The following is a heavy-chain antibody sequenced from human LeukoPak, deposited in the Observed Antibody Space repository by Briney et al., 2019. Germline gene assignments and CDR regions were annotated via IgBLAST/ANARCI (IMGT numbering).Heavy chain of an antibody. CDR2: INPSGGST. CDR3: ARDVGIYDSSGFLFDY. J-gene: IGHJ4*02. V-gene: IGHV1-46*01. D-gene: IGHD3-22*01. Sequence: ASVKVSCKASGYTFTGYYMHWVRQAPGQGLEWMGIINPSGGSTSYAQKFQGRVTMTRDTSTSTVYMELSSLRSEDTAVYYCARDVGIYDSSGFLFDYWGQGTLVTVSS. CDR1: GYTFTGYY.